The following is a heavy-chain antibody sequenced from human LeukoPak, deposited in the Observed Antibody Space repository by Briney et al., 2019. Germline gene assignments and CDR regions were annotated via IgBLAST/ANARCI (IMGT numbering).Heavy chain of an antibody. V-gene: IGHV4-39*01. CDR2: IYYSEST. CDR3: ARQTPYLYFDY. D-gene: IGHD2-15*01. Sequence: PSETLSRTCTVSTGSSNSSSYYWGSIRQPPGKVLELIANIYYSESTYYNPSLKSRVTISVDTSKNQFSLRLSSVPAADTALYDCARQTPYLYFDYWGQGTLVTVSS. J-gene: IGHJ4*02. CDR1: TGSSNSSSYY.